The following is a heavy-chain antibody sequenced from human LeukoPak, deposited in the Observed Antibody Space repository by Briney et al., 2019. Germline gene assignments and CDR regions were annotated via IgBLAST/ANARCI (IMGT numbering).Heavy chain of an antibody. CDR1: GFTFNSYS. J-gene: IGHJ3*02. V-gene: IGHV3-21*01. D-gene: IGHD1-26*01. Sequence: GGSLRLSCAASGFTFNSYSMNWVRQAPGKGLEWVSSISSGSSYIFYADSVKGRFTISRDNAKNSLYLQMNSLRAEDTAVYYCARQVGVDDAFVIWGQGTMVTISS. CDR2: ISSGSSYI. CDR3: ARQVGVDDAFVI.